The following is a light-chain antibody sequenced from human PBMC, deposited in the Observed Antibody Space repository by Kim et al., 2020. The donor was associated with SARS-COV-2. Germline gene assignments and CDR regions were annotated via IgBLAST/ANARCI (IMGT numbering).Light chain of an antibody. Sequence: VTIACTGSSSNSGAGYDVHWYQQLPATAPKLLIYGNNNRPSGVPDRFSGSKSGTSASLAIIGLQAEDEAYYYCHSSDSSLSGSELFGGGTQLTVL. CDR3: HSSDSSLSGSEL. CDR2: GNN. CDR1: SSNSGAGYD. J-gene: IGLJ2*01. V-gene: IGLV1-40*01.